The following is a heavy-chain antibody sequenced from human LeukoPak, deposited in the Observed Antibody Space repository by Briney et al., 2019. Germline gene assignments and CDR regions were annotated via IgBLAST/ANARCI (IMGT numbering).Heavy chain of an antibody. CDR2: ISAYNGNT. CDR3: AREEMNTIFGVVTPDAFDI. Sequence: ASVKVSCKASGYTFTSYGISWARQAPGQGLEWMGWISAYNGNTNYAQKLQGRVTMTTDTSTSTAYMELRSLRSDDTAVYYCAREEMNTIFGVVTPDAFDIWGQGTMVTVSS. CDR1: GYTFTSYG. J-gene: IGHJ3*02. V-gene: IGHV1-18*01. D-gene: IGHD3-3*01.